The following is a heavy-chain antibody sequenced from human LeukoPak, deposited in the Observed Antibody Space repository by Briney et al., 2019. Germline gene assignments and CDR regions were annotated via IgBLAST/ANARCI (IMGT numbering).Heavy chain of an antibody. D-gene: IGHD4-17*01. CDR2: ISWNSGSI. CDR3: AKDSVYGEYPGDAFDI. J-gene: IGHJ3*02. V-gene: IGHV3-9*01. CDR1: GFTFDDYA. Sequence: PGGSLRLSCAASGFTFDDYAMHWVRQAPGKGLEWVSGISWNSGSIGYADSVKGRFTISRDNAKNSLYLQMNSLRAEDTALYYCAKDSVYGEYPGDAFDIWGQGTMVTVSS.